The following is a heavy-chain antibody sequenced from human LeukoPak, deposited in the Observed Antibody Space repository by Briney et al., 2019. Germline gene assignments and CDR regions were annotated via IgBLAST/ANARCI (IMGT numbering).Heavy chain of an antibody. V-gene: IGHV4-39*01. CDR2: IYYSGNT. CDR1: GGSISSNSYY. CDR3: SRLSYYNYYMDV. J-gene: IGHJ6*03. Sequence: PSETLSLTCTVSGGSISSNSYYWAWIRQPPGKGLEWIGTIYYSGNTYYNPPLKSRVTISIDTSKNQFSLKLSSVTAADTAVYYSSRLSYYNYYMDVWGKGTTVTVSS.